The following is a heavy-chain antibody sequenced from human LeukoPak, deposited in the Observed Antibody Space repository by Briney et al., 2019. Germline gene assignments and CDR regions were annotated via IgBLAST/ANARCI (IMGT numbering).Heavy chain of an antibody. CDR2: IYYSGST. CDR3: ARVERFFDY. Sequence: SETLSLTCTVSGGSISSYYWSWIRQPPGKGLEWIGYIYYSGSTNYNPSIKSRVTISVDTSKNQFSLKLSSVTAADTAVYYCARVERFFDYWGQGTLVTVSS. D-gene: IGHD3-3*01. CDR1: GGSISSYY. J-gene: IGHJ4*02. V-gene: IGHV4-59*01.